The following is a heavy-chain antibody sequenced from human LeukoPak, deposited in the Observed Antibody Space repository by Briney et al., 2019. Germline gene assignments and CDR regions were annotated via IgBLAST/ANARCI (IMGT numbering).Heavy chain of an antibody. V-gene: IGHV1-2*02. J-gene: IGHJ4*02. D-gene: IGHD1-1*01. Sequence: ASVKVSCKASGYTFTGYYMHWVRQAPGQGLEWMGWINPNSGGTNYAQKFQGRVTMTRDASISTAYMELSRLRSDDTAVYYCARSNWILEAFDIWGQGTLVTVSS. CDR3: ARSNWILEAFDI. CDR2: INPNSGGT. CDR1: GYTFTGYY.